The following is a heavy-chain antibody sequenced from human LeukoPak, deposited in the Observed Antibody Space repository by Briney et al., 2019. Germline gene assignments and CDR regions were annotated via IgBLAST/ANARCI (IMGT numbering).Heavy chain of an antibody. CDR3: ARGRATVAGDDFDY. Sequence: GGSLRLSCAASGFTFSSYEMNWVRHAPGKGLEGVSYISSSGSTIYYADSVKGRFTISRDNAKNSLYMQMNSLRAEDTAVYYCARGRATVAGDDFDYWGQGTLVTVSS. D-gene: IGHD6-19*01. J-gene: IGHJ4*02. CDR2: ISSSGSTI. CDR1: GFTFSSYE. V-gene: IGHV3-48*03.